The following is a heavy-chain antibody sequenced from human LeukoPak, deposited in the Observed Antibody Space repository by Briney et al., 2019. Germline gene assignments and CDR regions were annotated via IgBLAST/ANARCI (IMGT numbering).Heavy chain of an antibody. V-gene: IGHV3-48*03. CDR3: ARAFGYGGNGYFDY. J-gene: IGHJ4*02. Sequence: PGWSLRLSCAASGFTFSSYEMNWVRQAPGKGLEWVSYISSSGSTIYYADSVKGRFTISRDNAKNSLYLQMNSLRAEDTAVYYCARAFGYGGNGYFDYWGQGTLVTVSS. CDR2: ISSSGSTI. CDR1: GFTFSSYE. D-gene: IGHD4-23*01.